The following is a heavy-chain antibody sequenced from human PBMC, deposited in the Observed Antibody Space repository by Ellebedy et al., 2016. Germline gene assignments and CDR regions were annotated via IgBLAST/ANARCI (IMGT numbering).Heavy chain of an antibody. CDR3: AREPAGGYDFGTHDC. CDR1: GGSVSSGSYH. Sequence: SETLSLXXTVSGGSVSSGSYHWSWIRQPAGKGLEWIGRIYIRGNTNYNPSLKSRLTMSLDTSKNQFSLNLTSVTAADTAVYYCAREPAGGYDFGTHDCWGQGTLVTVSS. V-gene: IGHV4-61*02. J-gene: IGHJ4*02. CDR2: IYIRGNT. D-gene: IGHD5-18*01.